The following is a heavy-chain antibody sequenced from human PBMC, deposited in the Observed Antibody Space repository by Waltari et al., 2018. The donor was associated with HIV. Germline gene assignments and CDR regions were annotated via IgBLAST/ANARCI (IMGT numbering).Heavy chain of an antibody. V-gene: IGHV1-18*01. Sequence: QVQLVQSGSEVKKPGASVKVSCKGSGYTFTTYGINWVRQAPGQGLEWLGWISTYNSHTKYAEKLQGRGTMTTDTSTSTAYMELRSLTPDDTAVYYCALDYYDTNGYYAFDAFDIWGQGTLVTVSS. J-gene: IGHJ3*02. CDR1: GYTFTTYG. D-gene: IGHD3-22*01. CDR3: ALDYYDTNGYYAFDAFDI. CDR2: ISTYNSHT.